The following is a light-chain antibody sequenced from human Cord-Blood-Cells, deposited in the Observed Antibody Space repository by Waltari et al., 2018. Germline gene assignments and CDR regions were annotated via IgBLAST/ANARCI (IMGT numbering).Light chain of an antibody. CDR2: EGS. Sequence: QSALTQPASVSGSPGQSITISCTGTSSDVGSYNLVSWYQPHPGKAPKLMISEGSTRPSGVSNRFSGSKSGNTASLTISGLQAEDEADYYCCSYAGSSTWVFGGGTKLTVL. CDR1: SSDVGSYNL. V-gene: IGLV2-23*01. CDR3: CSYAGSSTWV. J-gene: IGLJ3*02.